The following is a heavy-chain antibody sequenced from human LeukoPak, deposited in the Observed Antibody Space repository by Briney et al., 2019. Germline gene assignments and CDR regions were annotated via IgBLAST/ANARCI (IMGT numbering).Heavy chain of an antibody. CDR1: GYTFTGYY. D-gene: IGHD6-6*01. J-gene: IGHJ4*02. CDR2: INPNSGGT. Sequence: GASVKVSCKASGYTFTGYYMHWVRQAPGQGLEWMGWINPNSGGTNYAQKFQGRVTMTRDTSISTAYMELSRLRSDDTAVYYCARGRKSARPGTFDYWGQGTLVTVSS. CDR3: ARGRKSARPGTFDY. V-gene: IGHV1-2*02.